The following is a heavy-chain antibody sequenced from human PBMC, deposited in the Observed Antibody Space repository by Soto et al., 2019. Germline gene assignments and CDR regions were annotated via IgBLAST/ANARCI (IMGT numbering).Heavy chain of an antibody. CDR3: ARQYVSSIPWFDP. J-gene: IGHJ5*02. V-gene: IGHV5-51*01. Sequence: GESLKISCKGSVNSFRTYWIAWVRQTPGKGLEWMGSIYPDDSDTRYSPSFEDQVTISVDKSNNTAYLQWRSLGASDSAMYFCARQYVSSIPWFDPWGQGTLVTVSS. CDR1: VNSFRTYW. D-gene: IGHD2-21*01. CDR2: IYPDDSDT.